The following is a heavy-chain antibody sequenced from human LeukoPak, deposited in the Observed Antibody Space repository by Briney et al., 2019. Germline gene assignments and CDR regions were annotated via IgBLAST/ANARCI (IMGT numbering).Heavy chain of an antibody. J-gene: IGHJ4*02. Sequence: GGSLRLSCAASGFTVSSTYVSWVRQAPGKGLEWVSVVYSGGATHSADSVKGRFTASRDNSKNTLYLQMNSLRAEDTAVYYCMFGSSGLDYWGQGTLVTVSS. CDR2: VYSGGAT. D-gene: IGHD6-19*01. V-gene: IGHV3-66*01. CDR3: MFGSSGLDY. CDR1: GFTVSSTY.